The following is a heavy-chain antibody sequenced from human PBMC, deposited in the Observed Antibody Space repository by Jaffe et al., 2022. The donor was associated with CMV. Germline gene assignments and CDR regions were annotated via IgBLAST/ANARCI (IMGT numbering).Heavy chain of an antibody. Sequence: EVQLVESGGGLVQPGRSLRLSCAASGFTFDDYAMHWVRQAPGKGLEWVSGISWNSGSIGYADSVKGRFTISRDNAKNSLYLQMNSLRAEDTALYYCAKDSSGWRHFDYWGQGTLVTVSS. CDR2: ISWNSGSI. D-gene: IGHD6-19*01. CDR1: GFTFDDYA. J-gene: IGHJ4*02. CDR3: AKDSSGWRHFDY. V-gene: IGHV3-9*01.